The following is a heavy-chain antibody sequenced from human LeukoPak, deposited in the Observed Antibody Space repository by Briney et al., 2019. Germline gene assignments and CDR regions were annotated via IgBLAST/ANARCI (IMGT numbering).Heavy chain of an antibody. V-gene: IGHV5-10-1*01. Sequence: GESLRISCKGSEYSFSSYWISWVRQMPGKGLEWMGSIDPSDSYTNCSPSFQGHVTISTDKSISTAYLQWSSLRASDTAMYYCARNRYYYDFSGYYVDYWGQGTLVTVSS. J-gene: IGHJ4*02. CDR2: IDPSDSYT. CDR3: ARNRYYYDFSGYYVDY. D-gene: IGHD3-22*01. CDR1: EYSFSSYW.